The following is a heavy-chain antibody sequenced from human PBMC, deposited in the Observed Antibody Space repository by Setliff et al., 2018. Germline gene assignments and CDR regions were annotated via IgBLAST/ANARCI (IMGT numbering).Heavy chain of an antibody. CDR2: IYPGDSDT. CDR3: VRPSAGSSRPFDV. CDR1: GYIFTNYW. Sequence: PGESLKISCEASGYIFTNYWIGWVRQMPGKGLEWMGVIYPGDSDTRYSPSFQGQVTISADKSTSTAYLEWTSLKASDNAMYYCVRPSAGSSRPFDVWGQGTPVTVSS. V-gene: IGHV5-51*01. J-gene: IGHJ3*01.